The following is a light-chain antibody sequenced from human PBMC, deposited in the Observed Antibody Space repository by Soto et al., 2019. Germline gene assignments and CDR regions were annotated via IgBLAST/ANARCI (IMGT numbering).Light chain of an antibody. Sequence: EIVMTQSPATLSVSPGERAILSCRASQSVSNNLAWYQQKPGQAPRLLMYAASSRAAGIPDRFSGSGSGTDFTLTISRLEPEDFAVYYCQQHGSWGITFGPGTKVDIK. J-gene: IGKJ3*01. V-gene: IGKV3-20*01. CDR2: AAS. CDR3: QQHGSWGIT. CDR1: QSVSNN.